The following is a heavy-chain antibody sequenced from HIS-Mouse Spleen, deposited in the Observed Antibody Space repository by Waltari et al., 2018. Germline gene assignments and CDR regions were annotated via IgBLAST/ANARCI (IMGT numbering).Heavy chain of an antibody. D-gene: IGHD6-13*01. CDR3: ARALEYSSSWYYYYYGMDV. V-gene: IGHV4-38-2*02. CDR2: IYHSGST. CDR1: GYSISSGYY. J-gene: IGHJ6*02. Sequence: QVQLQESGPGLVKPSETLSLTCTVSGYSISSGYYLGRIRLPPGKGLEWIGSIYHSGSTYYNPSLKSRVTISVDTSKNQFSLKLSSVTAADTAVYYCARALEYSSSWYYYYYGMDVWGQGTTVTVSS.